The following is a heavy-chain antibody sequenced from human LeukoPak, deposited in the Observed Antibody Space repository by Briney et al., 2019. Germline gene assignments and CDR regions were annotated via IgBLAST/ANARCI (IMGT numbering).Heavy chain of an antibody. J-gene: IGHJ4*02. CDR1: GGSINSYY. D-gene: IGHD6-6*01. V-gene: IGHV4-4*07. CDR3: ARVGIAARRGFDY. Sequence: SETLSLTCTVSGGSINSYYWSWIRQPAGKGLEWIGRIYSSGSTNYNPSLKSRVSMSVDTSKNQFSLKLSSVTPADTAVYYCARVGIAARRGFDYWGQGTLVTVSS. CDR2: IYSSGST.